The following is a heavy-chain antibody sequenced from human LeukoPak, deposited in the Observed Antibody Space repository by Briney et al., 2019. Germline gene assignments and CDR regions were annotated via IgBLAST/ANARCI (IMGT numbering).Heavy chain of an antibody. V-gene: IGHV3-7*01. J-gene: IGHJ3*02. D-gene: IGHD3-9*01. CDR1: GFTFDDYG. Sequence: GGSLRLSCAASGFTFDDYGMSWVRQAPGKGLEWVANIKQDGSEKYYVDSVKGRFTISRDNAKNSLYLQMNSLRAEDTAVYYCARVYGTKYYDILTGFNAFDIWGQGTMVTVSS. CDR3: ARVYGTKYYDILTGFNAFDI. CDR2: IKQDGSEK.